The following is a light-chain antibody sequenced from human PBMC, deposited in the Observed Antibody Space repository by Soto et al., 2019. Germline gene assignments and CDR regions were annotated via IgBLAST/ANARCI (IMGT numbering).Light chain of an antibody. CDR1: SSNIGNDY. CDR2: DNN. CDR3: GAWDRSLSAYV. V-gene: IGLV1-51*01. Sequence: QSVLTQPPSVSAAPGQTVTISCSGSSSNIGNDYVSWYQQFPGTAPKLLVYDNNKRPSGIPDRFSASRSGTSATLGITGLQPGDEAEYYCGAWDRSLSAYVFGTATKVTVL. J-gene: IGLJ1*01.